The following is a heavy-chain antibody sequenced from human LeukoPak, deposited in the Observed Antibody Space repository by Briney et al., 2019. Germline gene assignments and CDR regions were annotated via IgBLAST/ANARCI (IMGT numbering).Heavy chain of an antibody. J-gene: IGHJ4*02. CDR2: IYYSGST. V-gene: IGHV4-59*08. D-gene: IGHD3-22*01. CDR1: GGSISSYY. CDR3: ARQTSGYYFGHFDY. Sequence: PSETLSLTCTVSGGSISSYYWSWIRQPPGKGLEWIGYIYYSGSTNYNPSLKSRVTISVDTSKNQFSLKLSSVTAADTAVYYCARQTSGYYFGHFDYWGQGTLVTVSS.